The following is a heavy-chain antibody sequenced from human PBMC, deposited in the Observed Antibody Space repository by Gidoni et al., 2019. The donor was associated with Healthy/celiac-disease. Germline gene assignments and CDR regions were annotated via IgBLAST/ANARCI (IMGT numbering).Heavy chain of an antibody. CDR1: GGSFSGYY. J-gene: IGHJ5*01. CDR2: INHRGST. V-gene: IGHV4-34*01. CDR3: AREPIDSKGYYGWFDS. Sequence: QVQLQQWGAGLLTPSETLSLTCAVYGGSFSGYYWSWIRQSPGKGLEWIGEINHRGSTNYSPSLKSRVTISVDTSKNQFSLKLRSMTATDTAVYYCAREPIDSKGYYGWFDSWGQGTQVTVSS. D-gene: IGHD3-22*01.